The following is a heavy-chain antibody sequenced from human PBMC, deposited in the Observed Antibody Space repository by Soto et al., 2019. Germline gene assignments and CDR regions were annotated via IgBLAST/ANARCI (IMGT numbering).Heavy chain of an antibody. D-gene: IGHD3-9*01. CDR2: INHSAGT. J-gene: IGHJ2*01. V-gene: IGHV4-34*01. CDR1: GGSFSDPY. Sequence: QVQLRQWGAGLLKPSETLSLTCAVYGGSFSDPYWNWIRQPPGKGLEWIGEINHSAGTIYNPSLRSRVSISLDTSKNQFSLTLTSVTAADTAVYYCTRAGTDWYVRRWYFDLWGRGTPVTVSS. CDR3: TRAGTDWYVRRWYFDL.